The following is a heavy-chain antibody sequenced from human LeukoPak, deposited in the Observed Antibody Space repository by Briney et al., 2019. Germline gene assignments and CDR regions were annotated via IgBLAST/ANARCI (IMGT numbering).Heavy chain of an antibody. D-gene: IGHD2-15*01. V-gene: IGHV3-74*01. J-gene: IGHJ4*02. CDR2: INTDGSIT. Sequence: GGSLRLSCAASGFTFINDWMHWVRQAPGKGLVWVSRINTDGSITSYADSVKGRFTISRDNAKNTLYLQMNSLRAEDTAVYYCARADSARHFDYWGQGTLVTVSS. CDR1: GFTFINDW. CDR3: ARADSARHFDY.